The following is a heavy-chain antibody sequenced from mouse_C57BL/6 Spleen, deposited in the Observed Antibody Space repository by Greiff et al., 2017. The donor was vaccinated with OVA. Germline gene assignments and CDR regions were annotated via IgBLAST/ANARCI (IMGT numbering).Heavy chain of an antibody. V-gene: IGHV5-4*01. Sequence: DVQLVESGGGLVKPGGSLKLSCAASGFTFSSYAMSWVRQTPEKRLEWVATLSDGGSYTYYPDNVKGRFTISRDNAKNNLYLQMSHLKSEDTAMYYCARDLYDGYFFAYWGQGTLVTVSA. CDR2: LSDGGSYT. J-gene: IGHJ3*01. D-gene: IGHD2-3*01. CDR1: GFTFSSYA. CDR3: ARDLYDGYFFAY.